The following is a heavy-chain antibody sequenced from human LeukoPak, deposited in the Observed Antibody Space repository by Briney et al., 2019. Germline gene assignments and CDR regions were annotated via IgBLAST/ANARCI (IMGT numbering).Heavy chain of an antibody. V-gene: IGHV4-34*01. Sequence: SETLSLTCAVYGGSFSDYYWNWIRRPPGKGLEWIGEINHSGTTNYNPSLKSRVTISVDTSKNQFSLRLSAVTAADTAVYHCARGLRLPSRSTPAVPHVWGKGTTVTVSA. D-gene: IGHD2/OR15-2a*01. J-gene: IGHJ6*04. CDR1: GGSFSDYY. CDR3: ARGLRLPSRSTPAVPHV. CDR2: INHSGTT.